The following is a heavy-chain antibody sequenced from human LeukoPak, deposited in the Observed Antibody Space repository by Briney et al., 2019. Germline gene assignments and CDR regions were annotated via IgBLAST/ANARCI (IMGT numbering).Heavy chain of an antibody. V-gene: IGHV4-31*03. Sequence: PSQTLSLTCTVSGGSISSGGYHWSWIRQHPGKGLEWIGYIYYSGSTYYNPSLKSRVTISVDTSKNQFSLKLSSVTAADTAVYYCARVGRWELLYWFDPWGQGTLVTVSS. CDR2: IYYSGST. CDR3: ARVGRWELLYWFDP. CDR1: GGSISSGGYH. D-gene: IGHD1-26*01. J-gene: IGHJ5*02.